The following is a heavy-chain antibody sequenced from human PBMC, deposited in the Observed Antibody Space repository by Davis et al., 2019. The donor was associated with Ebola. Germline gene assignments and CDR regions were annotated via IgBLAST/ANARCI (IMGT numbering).Heavy chain of an antibody. CDR2: IYNSGST. CDR3: ARTREGRDAFDL. V-gene: IGHV4-39*02. Sequence: SETLSLTCNVSGDSISRSSYYWGWIRQPPGKGLEWLGSIYNSGSTYYNPSLKTRVAISVDTSENFVSLKMTSVTAADPAVYFCARTREGRDAFDLWGQGTMVTVS. CDR1: GDSISRSSYY. J-gene: IGHJ3*01.